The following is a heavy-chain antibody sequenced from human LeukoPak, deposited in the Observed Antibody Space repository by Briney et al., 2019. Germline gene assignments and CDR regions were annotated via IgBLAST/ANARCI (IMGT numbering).Heavy chain of an antibody. Sequence: PGGSLRLSCAASGFTFSTYAMTWVRQAPGKGLEWVSGISGSGGSTYYADSVKGRFTISRDNSKNTLYLQMNGLRAEDTAVFYCAKVGVFGGDVWGKGTTVTVSS. CDR2: ISGSGGST. D-gene: IGHD3-10*01. V-gene: IGHV3-23*01. CDR1: GFTFSTYA. J-gene: IGHJ6*04. CDR3: AKVGVFGGDV.